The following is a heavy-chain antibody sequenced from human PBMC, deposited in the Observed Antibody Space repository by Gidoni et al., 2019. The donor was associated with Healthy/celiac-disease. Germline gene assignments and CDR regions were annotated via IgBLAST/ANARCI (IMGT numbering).Heavy chain of an antibody. CDR2: IYYSGST. Sequence: QLQLQESGPGRVKPAETLYLTCPVSGGSISSSSYYWGRIRQPPGKGPAWIGSIYYSGSTYYTPSIKSPVTLSVDTSKNQFSLKLSSVTAADTAVYYCARRGYSSGCYEGWYFVLWGRGTLVTVSS. CDR3: ARRGYSSGCYEGWYFVL. CDR1: GGSISSSSYY. J-gene: IGHJ2*01. V-gene: IGHV4-39*01. D-gene: IGHD6-19*01.